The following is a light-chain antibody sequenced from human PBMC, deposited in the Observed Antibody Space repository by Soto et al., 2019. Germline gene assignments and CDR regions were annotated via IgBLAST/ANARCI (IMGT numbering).Light chain of an antibody. CDR1: QSVGSNY. CDR3: QQYGTSPWT. Sequence: EIVLTQSPGTLSLSPGERATLSCRASQSVGSNYLAWYQQKPGQAPRLLILAASRRATGIPDRFSGSGSGSDFTLTISRLEPEDFAVYYCQQYGTSPWTFGQGTKVEIK. V-gene: IGKV3-20*01. CDR2: AAS. J-gene: IGKJ1*01.